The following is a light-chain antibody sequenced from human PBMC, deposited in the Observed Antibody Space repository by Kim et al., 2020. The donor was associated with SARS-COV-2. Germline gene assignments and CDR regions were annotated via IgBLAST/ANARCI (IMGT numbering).Light chain of an antibody. V-gene: IGKV4-1*01. CDR2: WAS. CDR3: QQYYSTPRLT. J-gene: IGKJ4*01. CDR1: QSVLYSSNNKNY. Sequence: DIVMTQSPDSLAVSLGERATINCKSSQSVLYSSNNKNYLAWYQHKPGQPPKLLIYWASTRESGVPDRFSGSGSGTDFTLTISSLQAEDVAVYYCQQYYSTPRLTFGGGTKLEIK.